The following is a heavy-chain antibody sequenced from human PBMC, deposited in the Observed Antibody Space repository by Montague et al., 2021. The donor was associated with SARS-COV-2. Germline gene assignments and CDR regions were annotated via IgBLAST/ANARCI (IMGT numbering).Heavy chain of an antibody. D-gene: IGHD3/OR15-3a*01. V-gene: IGHV4-34*01. CDR1: GGSFSAHY. J-gene: IGHJ4*02. CDR2: INHRGST. CDR3: ARGGLAGGNYDSWSFCCTSPLDY. Sequence: SETLSLTCAVYGGSFSAHYWSWIRQPPGKGLEWIGEINHRGSTTYMSSLKSRVTMSVDTSKNQFSLKMSSVTAADTAIYYCARGGLAGGNYDSWSFCCTSPLDYWGQGTQVTVSS.